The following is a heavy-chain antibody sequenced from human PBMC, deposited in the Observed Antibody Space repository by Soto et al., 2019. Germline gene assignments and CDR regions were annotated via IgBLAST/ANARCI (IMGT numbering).Heavy chain of an antibody. CDR2: IYYSGST. Sequence: SDTLSLTCTVSGGSISSGGYYWSWIRQHPGKGLEWIGYIYYSGSTYYNPSLKSRVTISVDTSKNQFSLKLSSVTAADTAVYYCARGVTLVRGVINTPYFDYWGQGALVTVSS. CDR1: GGSISSGGYY. V-gene: IGHV4-31*03. D-gene: IGHD3-10*01. J-gene: IGHJ4*02. CDR3: ARGVTLVRGVINTPYFDY.